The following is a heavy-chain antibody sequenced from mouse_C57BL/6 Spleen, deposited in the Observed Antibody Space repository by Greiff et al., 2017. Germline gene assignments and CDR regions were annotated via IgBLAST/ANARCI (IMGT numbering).Heavy chain of an antibody. CDR3: ARFDDEGFYWYFDV. V-gene: IGHV5-17*01. CDR2: ISSGSSTI. D-gene: IGHD2-12*01. CDR1: GFTFSDYG. J-gene: IGHJ1*03. Sequence: EVQGVESGGGLVKPGGSLKLSCAASGFTFSDYGMHWVRQAPEKGLEWVAYISSGSSTIYYADTVKGRFTISRDNAKTTLFLQMTSLRSEDTAMYYCARFDDEGFYWYFDVWGTGTTVTVSS.